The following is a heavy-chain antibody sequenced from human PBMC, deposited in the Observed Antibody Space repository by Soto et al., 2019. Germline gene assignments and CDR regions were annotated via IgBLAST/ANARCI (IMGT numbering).Heavy chain of an antibody. V-gene: IGHV3-33*01. Sequence: VQLVESGGGVVQPGRSLRLSCAASGFTFSSYGMHWVRQAPGKGLEWVAVIWYDGSNKYYADSVKGRFTISRDNSKNTLYLQMNSLRAEDTAVYYCARDGDTAMVPRYYYYYYMDVWGKGTTVTVSS. CDR2: IWYDGSNK. CDR1: GFTFSSYG. J-gene: IGHJ6*03. CDR3: ARDGDTAMVPRYYYYYYMDV. D-gene: IGHD5-18*01.